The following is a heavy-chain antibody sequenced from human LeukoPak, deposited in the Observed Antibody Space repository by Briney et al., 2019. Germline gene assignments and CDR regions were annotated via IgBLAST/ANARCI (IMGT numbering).Heavy chain of an antibody. CDR2: INWNGRSR. J-gene: IGHJ4*02. D-gene: IGHD1-7*01. CDR1: GFTFNDSG. Sequence: GGSLRLSCVASGFTFNDSGMSWVRQAPGKGLEWISGINWNGRSRGYADSVKGRFTISRDNAKNSLYLEMNSLRAEDTALYFCARPLGITGTTPFDFWGQGTRVTVSS. V-gene: IGHV3-20*04. CDR3: ARPLGITGTTPFDF.